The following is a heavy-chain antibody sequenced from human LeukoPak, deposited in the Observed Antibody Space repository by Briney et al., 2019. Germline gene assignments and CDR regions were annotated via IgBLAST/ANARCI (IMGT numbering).Heavy chain of an antibody. CDR1: GGPITNHY. J-gene: IGHJ5*02. CDR3: ARHDNGSVWYWFDP. V-gene: IGHV4-59*08. Sequence: SETQAFMCSVSGGPITNHYWSWIRQPPGKGLEWIGYIYNSGRTNYNPSLKSPVPISVDTSKNQFSLKLTSVTAADTAVYFCARHDNGSVWYWFDPWGERSLPTVSS. D-gene: IGHD6-19*01. CDR2: IYNSGRT.